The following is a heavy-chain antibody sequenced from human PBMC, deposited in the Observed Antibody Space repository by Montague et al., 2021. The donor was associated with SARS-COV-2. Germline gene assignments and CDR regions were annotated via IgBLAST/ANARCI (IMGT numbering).Heavy chain of an antibody. V-gene: IGHV4-38-2*02. CDR1: GYSISSGYF. CDR3: ARAPCVGDCNSLAIWFDP. D-gene: IGHD2-21*02. J-gene: IGHJ5*02. Sequence: SETLSPTCTVFGYSISSGYFWAWLRQPPGKGLEWIGSIYHAGYIHYNPSLKSRVSISIDTSRNQISLRVTDVAAADTAVYYCARAPCVGDCNSLAIWFDPWGQGTLVSVSS. CDR2: IYHAGYI.